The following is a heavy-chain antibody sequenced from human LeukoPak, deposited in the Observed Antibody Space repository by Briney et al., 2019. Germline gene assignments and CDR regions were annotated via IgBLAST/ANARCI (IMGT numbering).Heavy chain of an antibody. D-gene: IGHD6-13*01. CDR2: ISSSGASI. V-gene: IGHV3-48*01. CDR3: ARDTTWYSSYYFDY. CDR1: GFTFSNHG. J-gene: IGHJ4*02. Sequence: GRSLRLSCVASGFTFSNHGMHWVRQAPGKGLDWVAYISSSGASIYYADSVKGRFTISRDNDKHSLYLQMNTLRAEDTAIYYCARDTTWYSSYYFDYWGQGSLVTGSS.